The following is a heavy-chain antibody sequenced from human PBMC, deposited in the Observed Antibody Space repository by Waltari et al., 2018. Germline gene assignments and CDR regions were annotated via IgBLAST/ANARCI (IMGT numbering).Heavy chain of an antibody. J-gene: IGHJ4*02. CDR2: LYWNGIK. CDR1: GFSLNITEMG. CDR3: ARQGGIPFDY. D-gene: IGHD2-21*01. Sequence: QITLKESGPTMVKPTQTITLTCTFSGFSLNITEMGVGWVRQAPGKALEWLGTLYWNGIKRYTSSLRERLTITKDSSKNQVVLTMTEMEPLDTATYFCARQGGIPFDYWGQGTPVTVS. V-gene: IGHV2-5*01.